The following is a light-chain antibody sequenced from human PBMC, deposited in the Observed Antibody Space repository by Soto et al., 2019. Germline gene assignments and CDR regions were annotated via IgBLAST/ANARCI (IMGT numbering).Light chain of an antibody. J-gene: IGLJ1*01. CDR1: TSNIGSNT. CDR2: SND. CDR3: ATWADGLSSYV. Sequence: QSVLSQPPSASGTPGQRVTLSCSGSTSNIGSNTVSWYQQLPQRAPKLLIFSNDQRPSGVPDRFSGSKSGTSASLAISGLQSEDEAEYFCATWADGLSSYVFGTGTQLTVL. V-gene: IGLV1-44*01.